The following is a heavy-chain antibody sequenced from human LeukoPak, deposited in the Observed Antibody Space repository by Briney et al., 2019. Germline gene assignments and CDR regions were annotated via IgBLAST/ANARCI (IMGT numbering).Heavy chain of an antibody. CDR2: IYYSGST. CDR3: ARDHAYYYGMDV. J-gene: IGHJ6*02. CDR1: GGSISSGGYY. Sequence: SQTLSLTCTVSGGSISSGGYYWSWIRQHPGKGLEWIGYIYYSGSTYYNPSLKSRVTISVDTSKNQFSLKLSPVTAADTAVYYCARDHAYYYGMDVWGQGTMVTVSS. V-gene: IGHV4-31*03.